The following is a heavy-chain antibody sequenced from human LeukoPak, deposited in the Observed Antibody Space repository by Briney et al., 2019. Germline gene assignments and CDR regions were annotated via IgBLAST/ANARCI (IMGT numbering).Heavy chain of an antibody. V-gene: IGHV1-2*02. CDR3: AREENNDYVWGSYRVFDY. D-gene: IGHD3-16*02. Sequence: ASVKVSCKASGYTFTGYYMHWVRQAPGQGLXWMGWINPNSGGTNYAQKFQGRVTMTRDTSISTAYMELSRLRSDDTAVYYCAREENNDYVWGSYRVFDYWGQGTLVTVSS. CDR2: INPNSGGT. CDR1: GYTFTGYY. J-gene: IGHJ4*02.